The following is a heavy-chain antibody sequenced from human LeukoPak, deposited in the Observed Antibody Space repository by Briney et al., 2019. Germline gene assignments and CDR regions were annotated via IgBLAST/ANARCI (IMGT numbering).Heavy chain of an antibody. CDR2: INHSGST. CDR1: GGSFSGYY. J-gene: IGHJ4*02. D-gene: IGHD7-27*01. CDR3: ARVRATGAHDC. Sequence: PSETLSLTCAVYGGSFSGYYWSCIRQPPGKGLEWIGEINHSGSTNYNPSLKSRVTISVDTSENQFSLKLSSVTAADTAVYYCARVRATGAHDCWGQGILVTVSS. V-gene: IGHV4-34*01.